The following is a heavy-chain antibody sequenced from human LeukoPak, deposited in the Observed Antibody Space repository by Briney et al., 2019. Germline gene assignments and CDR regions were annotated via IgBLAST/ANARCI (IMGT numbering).Heavy chain of an antibody. J-gene: IGHJ4*02. D-gene: IGHD6-13*01. V-gene: IGHV4-59*01. CDR2: VYYNGST. Sequence: SETLSLTCTVSGGSISTFHWTWIRQPPGKGLEWIGYVYYNGSTNYNPSLKSRVTISVDTSRNQFSLKLNSVTAADTAVYYCARQAAAGTSPFDYWGQGTLVTVSS. CDR1: GGSISTFH. CDR3: ARQAAAGTSPFDY.